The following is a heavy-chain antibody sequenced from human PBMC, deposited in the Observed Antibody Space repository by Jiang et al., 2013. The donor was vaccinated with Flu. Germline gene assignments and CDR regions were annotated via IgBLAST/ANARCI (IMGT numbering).Heavy chain of an antibody. CDR3: ARKGLDGYDFSFYYMDV. D-gene: IGHD5-12*01. V-gene: IGHV5-10-1*01. J-gene: IGHJ6*03. CDR2: IDPSDSYT. Sequence: WVRQRPGRGLEWMGRIDPSDSYTNYSPSFQGHVTISVDKSSSTAYLQWSSLRASDSAMYYCARKGLDGYDFSFYYMDVWGKGTTVTVSS.